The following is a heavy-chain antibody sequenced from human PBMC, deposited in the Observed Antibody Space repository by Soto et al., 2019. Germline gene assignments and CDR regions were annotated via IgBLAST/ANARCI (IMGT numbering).Heavy chain of an antibody. CDR2: IIPIFGTA. V-gene: IGHV1-69*13. D-gene: IGHD3-16*01. Sequence: SVKVSCKASGGTFSSYAISWVRQAPGQGLEWMGGIIPIFGTANYAQKFQGRVTITADESTSTAYMELSSLRSEDTAVYYCARRDRESLPGGETYWFDPWGQGTLVTVS. CDR1: GGTFSSYA. CDR3: ARRDRESLPGGETYWFDP. J-gene: IGHJ5*02.